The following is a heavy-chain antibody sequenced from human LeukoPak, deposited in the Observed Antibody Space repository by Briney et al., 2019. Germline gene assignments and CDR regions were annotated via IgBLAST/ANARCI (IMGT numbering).Heavy chain of an antibody. CDR3: ARGGGGPEMATNQPGSFDY. CDR2: IYHSGST. CDR1: GGSISSGGYS. Sequence: SETLSLTCAVSGGSISSGGYSWSWIRQPPGKGLEWIGYIYHSGSTYYNPSLKSRVTISVDTSKNQFSLKLSSVTAADTAVYYCARGGGGPEMATNQPGSFDYWGQGTLVTVSS. V-gene: IGHV4-30-2*01. J-gene: IGHJ4*02. D-gene: IGHD5-24*01.